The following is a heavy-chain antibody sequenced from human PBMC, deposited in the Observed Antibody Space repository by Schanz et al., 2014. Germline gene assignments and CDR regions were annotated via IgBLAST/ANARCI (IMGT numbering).Heavy chain of an antibody. CDR1: GFSFSDHA. D-gene: IGHD3-9*01. J-gene: IGHJ4*02. CDR2: VRKKEFSDDTE. Sequence: DVHLLESGGGLVQPGGSLRLSCAASGFSFSDHAMDWVRQAAGKGLEWVGRVRKKEFSDDTEEYAASVRGRFTISRCDSKNVGNLQMNGLKTEDTAMYDCVREGSTTPVAGLRSFGWLGRLDYWGQGALVTVSS. V-gene: IGHV3-72*01. CDR3: VREGSTTPVAGLRSFGWLGRLDY.